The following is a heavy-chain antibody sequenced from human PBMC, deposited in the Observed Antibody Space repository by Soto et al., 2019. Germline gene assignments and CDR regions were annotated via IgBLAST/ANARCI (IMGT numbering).Heavy chain of an antibody. CDR2: IKQDGSEK. V-gene: IGHV3-7*01. CDR1: GFTFSSYW. D-gene: IGHD2-2*01. CDR3: ASIVSTSSYCDL. Sequence: EVQLVESGGGLVQPVGSLRLSCAASGFTFSSYWMSWVRQAPGKGLEWVANIKQDGSEKYYVDSVKGRFTISRDNAKNSLYLQMNSLRAEDTAVYYCASIVSTSSYCDLWGRGTLVTVSS. J-gene: IGHJ2*01.